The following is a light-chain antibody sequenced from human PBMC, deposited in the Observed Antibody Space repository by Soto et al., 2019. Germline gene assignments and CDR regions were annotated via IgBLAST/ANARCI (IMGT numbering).Light chain of an antibody. CDR2: GIS. J-gene: IGKJ1*01. Sequence: EIVLAQSPGTLSLFPGERATLSCRASHTISSSYLAWYQQKPGQAPRLLMYGISRRATGIPDRFSGSGSGTDFTLTISRLEPEEFAVYSCQQSGSSTQTLGQGTKGDIK. CDR3: QQSGSSTQT. CDR1: HTISSSY. V-gene: IGKV3-20*01.